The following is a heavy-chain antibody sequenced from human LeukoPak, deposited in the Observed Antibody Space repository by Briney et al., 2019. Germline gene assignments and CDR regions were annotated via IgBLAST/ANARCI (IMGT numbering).Heavy chain of an antibody. CDR1: GFTFDSYG. D-gene: IGHD1-26*01. Sequence: AGGSLRLSCAASGFTFDSYGMTWVRQAPGKGLEWVSGLNWNGGSTGYADSLQGRFTISRDNAKNPLYLQMTSLRAEDTALYYCARTRSSGGYSGADYWGQGTLVTVPS. CDR2: LNWNGGST. CDR3: ARTRSSGGYSGADY. J-gene: IGHJ4*02. V-gene: IGHV3-20*04.